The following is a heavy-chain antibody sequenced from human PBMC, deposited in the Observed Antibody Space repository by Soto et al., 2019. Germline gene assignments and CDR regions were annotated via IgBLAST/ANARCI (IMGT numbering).Heavy chain of an antibody. J-gene: IGHJ6*02. CDR3: ARVFGITIFGVATGHYYYYGMDV. D-gene: IGHD3-3*01. Sequence: SETLSLTCDVSSYSITTNYCWSWIRQPPGKGLEWIGEINHSGSTNYNPSLKSRVTISVDTSKNQFSLKLSSVTAADTAVYYCARVFGITIFGVATGHYYYYGMDVWGQGTTVTVSS. CDR1: SYSITTNYC. CDR2: INHSGST. V-gene: IGHV4-34*01.